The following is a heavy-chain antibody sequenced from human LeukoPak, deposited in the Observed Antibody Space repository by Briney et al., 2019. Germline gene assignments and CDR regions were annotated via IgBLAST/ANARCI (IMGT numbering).Heavy chain of an antibody. J-gene: IGHJ6*03. V-gene: IGHV1-2*02. CDR2: IDSKNGDT. D-gene: IGHD2-8*02. CDR3: ARHHADEVVYAVYYYMDV. CDR1: GYTFTAYY. Sequence: ASVKVSCKASGYTFTAYYMHWVRQAPGQGLEWMGWIDSKNGDTKYAQKFQSRLTISRDTSIGIAYMELRSLISADTAVYYCARHHADEVVYAVYYYMDVWGKGTTVTVSS.